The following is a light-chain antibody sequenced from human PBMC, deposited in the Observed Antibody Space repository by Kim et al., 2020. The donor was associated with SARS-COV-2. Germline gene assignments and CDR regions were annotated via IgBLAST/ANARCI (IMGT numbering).Light chain of an antibody. Sequence: GQRVTISFSGSSSNIGSNSVNCYQQVPGTAPKVLIYNNNRGPSGVPDRFSASKSGTSASLAISGLRSKDEADYYCASWDDALGGWVFGGGTQLTVL. CDR3: ASWDDALGGWV. V-gene: IGLV1-44*01. CDR2: NNN. J-gene: IGLJ3*02. CDR1: SSNIGSNS.